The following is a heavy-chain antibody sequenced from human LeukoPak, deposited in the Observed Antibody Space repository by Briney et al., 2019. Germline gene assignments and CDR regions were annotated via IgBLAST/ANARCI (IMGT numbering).Heavy chain of an antibody. J-gene: IGHJ5*02. CDR3: ARDFVAVVGTSIPGFDP. CDR1: GYTFSSYG. Sequence: ASVKVSCKASGYTFSSYGVSWVRQAPGQGLEWMGWNSAYNDNTNYAKKFQGRFTMTKDTSTSTAYMELRSLRSDDTAVYYCARDFVAVVGTSIPGFDPWGQGTLVTVSS. V-gene: IGHV1-18*01. CDR2: NSAYNDNT. D-gene: IGHD6-19*01.